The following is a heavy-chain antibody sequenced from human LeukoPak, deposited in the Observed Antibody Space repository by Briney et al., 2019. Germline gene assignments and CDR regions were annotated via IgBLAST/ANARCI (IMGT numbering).Heavy chain of an antibody. Sequence: SETLSLTCTVSGGSISSYYWSWIWQPPGKGLEWIGYIYYSGSTNYNPSLKSRVTISVDTSKNQFSLKLSSVTAADTAVYYCARAVTGRGGGWFDPWGQGTLVTVSS. CDR2: IYYSGST. V-gene: IGHV4-59*01. CDR3: ARAVTGRGGGWFDP. D-gene: IGHD1-14*01. CDR1: GGSISSYY. J-gene: IGHJ5*02.